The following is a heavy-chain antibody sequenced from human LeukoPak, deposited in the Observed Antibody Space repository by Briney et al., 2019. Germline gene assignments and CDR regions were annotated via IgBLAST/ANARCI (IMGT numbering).Heavy chain of an antibody. CDR2: INPSGGST. J-gene: IGHJ6*04. D-gene: IGHD2-21*02. CDR1: GYTFTSYY. CDR3: ASAYCGGDCYSPEEEYYYYGMDV. Sequence: GASVKVSCKASGYTFTSYYMHWERQAPGQGLEWMGIINPSGGSTSYAQKFQGRVTMTRDTSTSTVYMELSSPRSEDTAVYYCASAYCGGDCYSPEEEYYYYGMDVWGKGTTVTVSS. V-gene: IGHV1-46*01.